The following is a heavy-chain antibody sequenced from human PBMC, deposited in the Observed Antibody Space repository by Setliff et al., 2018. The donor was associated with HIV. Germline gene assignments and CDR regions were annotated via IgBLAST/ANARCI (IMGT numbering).Heavy chain of an antibody. Sequence: GGSLRLSCAASGFTFSNYAMHWVRQAPGKGLEWVAVISYDGSNKYYADSVKGRFTISRDNSKNTLYLQMNSLRVEDTAVYYCARETMYYYGSGTYYKFDYWGQGTLVTVSS. D-gene: IGHD3-10*01. CDR1: GFTFSNYA. CDR2: ISYDGSNK. CDR3: ARETMYYYGSGTYYKFDY. J-gene: IGHJ4*02. V-gene: IGHV3-30-3*01.